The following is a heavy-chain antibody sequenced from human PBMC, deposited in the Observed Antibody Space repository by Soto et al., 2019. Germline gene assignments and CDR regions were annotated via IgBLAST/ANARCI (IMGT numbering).Heavy chain of an antibody. CDR2: IFSSGST. J-gene: IGHJ5*02. CDR3: ARDQGVGVTGDNWFDP. D-gene: IGHD2-8*02. Sequence: SETLSLTCTVSGGPITDYSCVWIRQPAWKGLEWIGRIFSSGSTNYNPSLKGRITMSLDTSKNQFSLKLNSATATDTAAYFCARDQGVGVTGDNWFDPGGQGILVNV. CDR1: GGPITDYS. V-gene: IGHV4-4*07.